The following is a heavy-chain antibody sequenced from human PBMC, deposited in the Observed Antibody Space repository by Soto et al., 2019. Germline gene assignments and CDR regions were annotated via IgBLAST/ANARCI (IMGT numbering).Heavy chain of an antibody. D-gene: IGHD6-13*01. CDR3: ARVGLSWSGYSSSWYVGWFDP. Sequence: GGSLRLSCAASGFTVSSNYMSWFRQAPGKGLEWVSVIYSGGSTYYADSVKGRFTISRDNSKNTLYLQMNSLRAEDTAVYYCARVGLSWSGYSSSWYVGWFDPWGQGTLVTVSS. CDR1: GFTVSSNY. J-gene: IGHJ5*02. V-gene: IGHV3-53*01. CDR2: IYSGGST.